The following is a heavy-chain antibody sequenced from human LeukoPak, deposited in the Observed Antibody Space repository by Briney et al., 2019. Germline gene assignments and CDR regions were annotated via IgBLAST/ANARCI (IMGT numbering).Heavy chain of an antibody. D-gene: IGHD1-26*01. CDR2: IYSGGNT. V-gene: IGHV3-66*02. Sequence: ETLSLTCTVSGGSISSSSYYWGWIRQPPGKGLEWVSVIYSGGNTYYADSVRGRFTISRDNSKNTVDLQMNDLRPEDTAVYYCARSWDERLNFDYWGQGTLVTVSS. J-gene: IGHJ4*02. CDR3: ARSWDERLNFDY. CDR1: GGSISSSSYY.